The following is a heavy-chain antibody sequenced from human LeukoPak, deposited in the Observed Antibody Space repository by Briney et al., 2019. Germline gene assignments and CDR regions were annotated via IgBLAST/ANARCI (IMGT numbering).Heavy chain of an antibody. CDR1: RGTFSSYA. J-gene: IGHJ4*02. CDR3: ARMDGYNRIFDY. Sequence: SVKVSCKASRGTFSSYAISWVRQAPGQGLEWMGGIIPIFGTANYAQKFQGRVTITTDESTSTAYMELSSLRSEDTAVYYCARMDGYNRIFDYWGQGTLVTVSS. D-gene: IGHD5-24*01. V-gene: IGHV1-69*05. CDR2: IIPIFGTA.